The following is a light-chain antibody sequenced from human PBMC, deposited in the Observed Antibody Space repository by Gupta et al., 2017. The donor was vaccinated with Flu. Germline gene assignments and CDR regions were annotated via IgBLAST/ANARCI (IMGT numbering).Light chain of an antibody. Sequence: PVTHGESADIDCRSSVSRLQSNGYCCLGWELQMPVLSPQLMIYSGSKLACGVTGRFRGSGGRKYFTFRSSRVEEEDGGDYYCMQNLPPGTFGQGTQVEIK. CDR2: SGS. CDR1: VSRLQSNGYCC. V-gene: IGKV2-28*01. J-gene: IGKJ1*01. CDR3: MQNLPPGT.